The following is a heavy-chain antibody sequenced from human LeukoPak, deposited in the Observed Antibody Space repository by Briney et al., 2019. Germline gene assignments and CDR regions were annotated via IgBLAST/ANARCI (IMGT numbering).Heavy chain of an antibody. V-gene: IGHV3-23*01. CDR3: ATFSYGGKGMFDY. D-gene: IGHD4-23*01. CDR1: GFTFSSYA. J-gene: IGHJ4*02. Sequence: PGGSLRLSCAASGFTFSSYAMSWVRQAPGKGLEWVSAISGSGGSTYYADSVKGRFTISRDNSKNTLYLQMNSLRAEDTAVYYCATFSYGGKGMFDYWGQGTLVTVSS. CDR2: ISGSGGST.